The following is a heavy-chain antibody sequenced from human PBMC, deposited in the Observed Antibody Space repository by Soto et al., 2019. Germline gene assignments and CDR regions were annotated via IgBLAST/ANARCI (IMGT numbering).Heavy chain of an antibody. Sequence: QVQLVQSETEVKKPGSAVKVSCKASGGTFNTYAMNWVRQAPGQGLEWMGGIIPMFDTPRYAQKFQGRVTITVVESTTTAYMELSSLRSDYTAVYYCTRSIGSGGVIGGFDYWGQGTLVTVSS. CDR2: IIPMFDTP. CDR1: GGTFNTYA. CDR3: TRSIGSGGVIGGFDY. V-gene: IGHV1-69*01. J-gene: IGHJ4*02. D-gene: IGHD3-16*02.